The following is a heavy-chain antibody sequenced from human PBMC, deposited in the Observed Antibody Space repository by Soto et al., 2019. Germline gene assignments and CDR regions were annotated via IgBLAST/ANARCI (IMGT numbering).Heavy chain of an antibody. V-gene: IGHV3-53*01. J-gene: IGHJ3*02. CDR3: ARDRVITFGGVIVSDAFDI. D-gene: IGHD3-16*02. CDR2: IYSGGST. Sequence: GSLRLSCAASGFTVSSNYMSWVRQAPGKGLEWVSVIYSGGSTYYADSVKGRFTISRDNFKDTLYLQMNSLRAEDTAVYYCARDRVITFGGVIVSDAFDIWGQGTMVTVS. CDR1: GFTVSSNY.